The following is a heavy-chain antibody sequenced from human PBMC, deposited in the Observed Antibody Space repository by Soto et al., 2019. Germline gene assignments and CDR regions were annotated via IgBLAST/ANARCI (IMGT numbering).Heavy chain of an antibody. CDR3: ARRLYSDSSSSGPVDS. CDR1: GGTFSSYA. J-gene: IGHJ4*02. CDR2: IIPLFGTA. D-gene: IGHD6-6*01. Sequence: QVQLVQSGAEVKKPGSSVKVSCKASGGTFSSYAISWVRQAPGQGLEWMGGIIPLFGTANYAQKFQGRVTIGADESTSTAYMELSSLRYEDTAVYYCARRLYSDSSSSGPVDSWGQGTLVTVSS. V-gene: IGHV1-69*01.